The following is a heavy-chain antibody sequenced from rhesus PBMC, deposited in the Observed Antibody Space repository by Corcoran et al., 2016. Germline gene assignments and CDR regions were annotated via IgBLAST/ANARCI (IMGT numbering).Heavy chain of an antibody. D-gene: IGHD1-44*02. CDR1: GYTFTDYY. CDR3: ATRSNVYGSDAFDF. Sequence: EVQLVQSGAEVKKPGASVKISCKASGYTFTDYYLHWVRQAPGKGLEWMGRVDPEDGEARHAQEFQDRVTSTADTSTDTAYMELSSLRSEDTAVYYCATRSNVYGSDAFDFWGQGLRVTVSS. CDR2: VDPEDGEA. J-gene: IGHJ3*01. V-gene: IGHV1-111*02.